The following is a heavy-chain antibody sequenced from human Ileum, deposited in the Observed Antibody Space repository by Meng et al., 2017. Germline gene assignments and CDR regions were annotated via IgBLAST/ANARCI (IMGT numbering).Heavy chain of an antibody. Sequence: QVQLVQSGSEVKMPGASVKVSCKPSGYTFTTCGISWVRQAPGQGLEWMGWIDPGNGNRNFAQKFQDRITLTTDTTTTTAYMELRSLRSDDTAIFYCARDRQWVFDYWGQGTLVTVSS. D-gene: IGHD6-19*01. V-gene: IGHV1-18*01. CDR3: ARDRQWVFDY. CDR1: GYTFTTCG. J-gene: IGHJ4*02. CDR2: IDPGNGNR.